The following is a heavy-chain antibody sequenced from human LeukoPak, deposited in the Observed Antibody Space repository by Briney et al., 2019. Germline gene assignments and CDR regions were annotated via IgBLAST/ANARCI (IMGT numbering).Heavy chain of an antibody. CDR1: GGSISSSSYY. D-gene: IGHD3-3*01. CDR2: IYYSGST. CDR3: ARLYYDFWSGYFVRWFDP. Sequence: PSETLSLTCTVSGGSISSSSYYWGWIRQPPGTGLEWIGSIYYSGSTYYNPSLKSRVTISVDTSKNQFSLKLSSVTAADTAVYYCARLYYDFWSGYFVRWFDPWGQGTLVTVSS. V-gene: IGHV4-39*01. J-gene: IGHJ5*02.